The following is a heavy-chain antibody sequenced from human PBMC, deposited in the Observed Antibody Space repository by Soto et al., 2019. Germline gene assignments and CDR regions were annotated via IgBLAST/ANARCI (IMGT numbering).Heavy chain of an antibody. CDR3: ARGSRITIFGVVTPPHYYGMDA. Sequence: SETLSLTCAVYGGSFSGYYWSWIRQPPGKGLEWIGEINHSGSTNYNPSLKSRVTISVDTSKNQFSLKLSSVTAADTAVYYCARGSRITIFGVVTPPHYYGMDAWGQGTTVTVSS. J-gene: IGHJ6*02. CDR1: GGSFSGYY. CDR2: INHSGST. V-gene: IGHV4-34*01. D-gene: IGHD3-3*01.